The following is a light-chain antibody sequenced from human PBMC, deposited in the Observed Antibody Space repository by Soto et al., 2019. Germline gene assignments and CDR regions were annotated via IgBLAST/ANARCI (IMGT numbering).Light chain of an antibody. V-gene: IGLV1-47*02. CDR1: SSNIGSNY. Sequence: QSVLTQPPSASGTPGQRVTISCSGSSSNIGSNYVYWYQHLPGTAPKLLIYCNNQRPSAVPVRFSCSKSGTSASLAISGLRSEDEADYYCAAWDDTLSGHYVFGTGTKLTVL. CDR3: AAWDDTLSGHYV. J-gene: IGLJ1*01. CDR2: CNN.